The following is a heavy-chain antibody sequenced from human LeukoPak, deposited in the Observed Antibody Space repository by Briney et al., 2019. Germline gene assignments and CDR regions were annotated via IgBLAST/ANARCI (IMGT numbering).Heavy chain of an antibody. J-gene: IGHJ3*01. CDR1: GYTFIDYG. V-gene: IGHV1-18*01. CDR2: ISTHNGDT. D-gene: IGHD3-10*01. Sequence: ASVKVSCKSSGYTFIDYGISWVRQAPGQGLEWMGWISTHNGDTTYAQSLQSRVNMTMDTSAKTVYMELGSLRFDDTAVYYCARDLYLWFGQSYDAFDVWGQGTVVTVSS. CDR3: ARDLYLWFGQSYDAFDV.